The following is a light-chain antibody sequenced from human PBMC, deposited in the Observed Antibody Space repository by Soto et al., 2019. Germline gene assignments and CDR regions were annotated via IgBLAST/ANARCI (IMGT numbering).Light chain of an antibody. CDR2: GAY. CDR3: QQYGTSPLT. V-gene: IGKV3-20*01. CDR1: QSVSSSY. Sequence: EIVLTQSAGTLSLSPGERATLSCRASQSVSSSYLAWYQQRPGRAPRHVIYGAYSRATDIPDRFSGSGSGTDFTLTISRLEPEDFAVYSCQQYGTSPLTFGGGTKVEI. J-gene: IGKJ4*01.